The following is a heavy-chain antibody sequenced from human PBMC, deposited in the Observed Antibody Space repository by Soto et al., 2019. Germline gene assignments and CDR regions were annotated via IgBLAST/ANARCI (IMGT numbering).Heavy chain of an antibody. V-gene: IGHV3-30*18. J-gene: IGHJ5*02. CDR2: ISYDGSNK. D-gene: IGHD2-2*01. Sequence: GSLRLSCAASGFTFSSYGMHWVRQAPGKGLEWVAVISYDGSNKYYADSVKGRFTISRDNSKNTLYLQMNSLRAEDTAVYYCAKDRRYCSSTSCYGPLAGWFDPWGQGTLVTVSS. CDR1: GFTFSSYG. CDR3: AKDRRYCSSTSCYGPLAGWFDP.